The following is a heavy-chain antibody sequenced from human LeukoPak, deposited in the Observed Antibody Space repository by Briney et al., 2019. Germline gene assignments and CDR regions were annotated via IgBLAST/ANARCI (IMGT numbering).Heavy chain of an antibody. CDR3: ARRTGYGMDV. J-gene: IGHJ6*02. Sequence: SETLSLTCTVSGGSISSYYWSWIRQPPGKGLEWIGYIYCSGSTNYNPSLKSRVTISVDTSKNQFSLKLSSVTAADTAVYYCARRTGYGMDVWGQGTTVTVSS. CDR1: GGSISSYY. CDR2: IYCSGST. V-gene: IGHV4-59*08. D-gene: IGHD1-14*01.